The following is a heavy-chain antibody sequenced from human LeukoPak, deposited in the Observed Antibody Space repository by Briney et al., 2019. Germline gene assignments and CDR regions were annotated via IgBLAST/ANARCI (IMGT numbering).Heavy chain of an antibody. CDR3: ARGVRYYDSSGSIQRGDYFDY. Sequence: SGTLSLTCAVSGGTISSNYWWSWVRQPPGKGLEWIGEIYHSGSTNYNPSLKGRVTKSVDKSKNQFSLKLSSVTAADTAVYYCARGVRYYDSSGSIQRGDYFDYWGQGTLVTVSS. D-gene: IGHD3-22*01. V-gene: IGHV4-4*02. J-gene: IGHJ4*02. CDR2: IYHSGST. CDR1: GGTISSNYW.